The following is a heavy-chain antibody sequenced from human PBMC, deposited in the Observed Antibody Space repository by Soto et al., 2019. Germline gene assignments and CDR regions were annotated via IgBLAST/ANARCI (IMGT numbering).Heavy chain of an antibody. CDR3: AHFGFGDLFGYYLEL. CDR2: IYWDDDK. D-gene: IGHD3-10*01. J-gene: IGHJ6*03. CDR1: GFSLSTSGVG. V-gene: IGHV2-5*02. Sequence: SGPTLVNPTQTLTLTCTFSGFSLSTSGVGVGWIRQPPGKALEWLALIYWDDDKRYSPSLKSRLTITKDTSKNQVVRTMTNSVPVDTPTYYCAHFGFGDLFGYYLELWGNVTTVALSS.